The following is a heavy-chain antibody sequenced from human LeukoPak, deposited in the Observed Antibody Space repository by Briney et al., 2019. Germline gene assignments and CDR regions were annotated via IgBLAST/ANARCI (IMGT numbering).Heavy chain of an antibody. D-gene: IGHD6-19*01. CDR2: IFYSGST. Sequence: PSETLSLTCTVSGGSISSHYWSRIRQPPGKGLEWIAYIFYSGSTNYNPSLRNRVTISVDTSKNQFSLKLSSVTAADTAVYYCARVGYSSGWSHFDLWGRGTLVTVSS. CDR3: ARVGYSSGWSHFDL. J-gene: IGHJ2*01. CDR1: GGSISSHY. V-gene: IGHV4-59*11.